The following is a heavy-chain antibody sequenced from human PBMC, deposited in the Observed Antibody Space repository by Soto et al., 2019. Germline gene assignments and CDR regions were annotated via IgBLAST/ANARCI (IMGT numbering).Heavy chain of an antibody. CDR2: IYHTGST. D-gene: IGHD3-3*01. V-gene: IGHV4-61*01. CDR1: GDSVSSDSYY. Sequence: SETLSLTCNVSGDSVSSDSYYWSWIRQAPGKRLEWIGYIYHTGSTSYNPSLQSRVSMSMDTSKNQFSLRLSSVTAADTAIYYCAREGGVLRLSNWLDPWGQGVLVT. CDR3: AREGGVLRLSNWLDP. J-gene: IGHJ5*02.